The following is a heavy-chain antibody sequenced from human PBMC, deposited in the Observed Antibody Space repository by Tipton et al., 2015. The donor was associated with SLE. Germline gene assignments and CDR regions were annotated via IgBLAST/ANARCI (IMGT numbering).Heavy chain of an antibody. V-gene: IGHV4-39*07. CDR2: IYHRGNT. CDR3: ARPDGGIAAPGAFDI. CDR1: GGTISSDPYY. D-gene: IGHD6-25*01. Sequence: TLSLTCTVSGGTISSDPYYWGWIRQPPGKGLEWIGSIYHRGNTYYNPSLKSRVAVSVDTSKNQFSLKLSSVTAADTAVYYCARPDGGIAAPGAFDIWGQGTMVTVSS. J-gene: IGHJ3*02.